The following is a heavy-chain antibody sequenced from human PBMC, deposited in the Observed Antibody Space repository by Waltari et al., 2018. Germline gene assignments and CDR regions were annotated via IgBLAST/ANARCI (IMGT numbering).Heavy chain of an antibody. CDR1: GFYFSSYG. CDR2: IGHDGSLK. CDR3: AKENNDLLCDS. D-gene: IGHD2-15*01. J-gene: IGHJ5*01. V-gene: IGHV3-30*18. Sequence: QVQLEESGGGVVQPGRSLRRSCAAPGFYFSSYGMHWVRQAPGKGLEWVAVIGHDGSLKYYADSVRGRFTISRDNSKNTLFLEMNSLRGEDTAVYYCAKENNDLLCDSWGQGTQVTVSS.